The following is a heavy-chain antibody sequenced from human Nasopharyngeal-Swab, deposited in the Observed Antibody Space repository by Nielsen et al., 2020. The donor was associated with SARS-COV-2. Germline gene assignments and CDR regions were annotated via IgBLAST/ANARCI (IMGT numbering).Heavy chain of an antibody. Sequence: WVPQAPGRGLEGLGIIKPTGGSTSFAQQFQGRITMTRDTSTSTAYMELSSLRSEDSAVYYCAKAGFGHGRILWFGELLPYYMDVWGKGTTVTVSS. J-gene: IGHJ6*03. CDR2: IKPTGGST. D-gene: IGHD3-10*01. V-gene: IGHV1-46*01. CDR3: AKAGFGHGRILWFGELLPYYMDV.